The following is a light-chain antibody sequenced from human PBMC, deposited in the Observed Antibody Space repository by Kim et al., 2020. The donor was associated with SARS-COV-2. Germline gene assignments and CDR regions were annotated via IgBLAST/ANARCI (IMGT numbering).Light chain of an antibody. CDR1: QSISSW. CDR2: KAS. CDR3: QQYNSYSYS. V-gene: IGKV1-5*03. J-gene: IGKJ2*03. Sequence: SASVGDRVTITCRASQSISSWLAWYQQKPGKAPKLLIYKASSLESGVPSRFSGSGSGTEFTLTISSLKPDDFATYYCQQYNSYSYSFGQGTKLEI.